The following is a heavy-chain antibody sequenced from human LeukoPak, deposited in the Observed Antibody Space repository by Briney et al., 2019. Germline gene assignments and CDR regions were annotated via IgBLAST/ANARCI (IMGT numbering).Heavy chain of an antibody. D-gene: IGHD2-15*01. CDR1: GGSISSSSYS. CDR2: IYYSGST. V-gene: IGHV4-39*01. CDR3: ARHYVHGGNPRNQDWFDP. J-gene: IGHJ5*02. Sequence: SETLSLTCTVSGGSISSSSYSWGWIRQPPGKGLEWIGSIYYSGSTYYNPSLKSRVTISVDTSKNQFSLKLSSVTAADTAVYYCARHYVHGGNPRNQDWFDPWGQGTLVTVSS.